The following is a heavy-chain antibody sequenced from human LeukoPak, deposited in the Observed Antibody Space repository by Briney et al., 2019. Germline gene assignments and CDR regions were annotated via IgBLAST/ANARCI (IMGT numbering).Heavy chain of an antibody. CDR2: IYSGGST. CDR1: GFTVSSNY. CDR3: ATPEKRGYSYGYDY. Sequence: GGSLRLSCAASGFTVSSNYMSWVRQAPGKGLEWVAVIYSGGSTYYEDSVKGRFTISRDNSKNTLYLQMNSLRAEDTAVYYCATPEKRGYSYGYDYWGQGTLVTVSS. D-gene: IGHD5-18*01. V-gene: IGHV3-53*01. J-gene: IGHJ4*02.